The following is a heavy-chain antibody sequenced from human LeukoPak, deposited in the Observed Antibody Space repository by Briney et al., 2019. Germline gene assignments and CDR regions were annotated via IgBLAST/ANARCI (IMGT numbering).Heavy chain of an antibody. CDR1: GYSFTSYW. V-gene: IGHV5-51*01. CDR3: ARRLYGSGSHQYGMDV. Sequence: GESLKISCKGSGYSFTSYWIGWVRPMPGKGLEWMGIIYPGDSDTRYSPSFQGQVTISADKSISTAYLQWSSLKASDTAMYYCARRLYGSGSHQYGMDVWGQGTTVTVSS. J-gene: IGHJ6*02. CDR2: IYPGDSDT. D-gene: IGHD3-10*01.